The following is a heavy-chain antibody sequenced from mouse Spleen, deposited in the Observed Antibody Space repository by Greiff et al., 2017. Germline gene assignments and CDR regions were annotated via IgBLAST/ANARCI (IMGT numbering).Heavy chain of an antibody. V-gene: IGHV1-15*01. CDR3: TNYGDYEDWFAY. J-gene: IGHJ3*01. CDR2: IDPETGGT. D-gene: IGHD2-13*01. Sequence: VQLQQSGAELVRPGASVTLSCKASGYTFTDYEMHWVKQTPVHGLEWIGAIDPETGGTAYNQKFKGKAILTADKSSSTAYMELRSLTSEDSAVYYCTNYGDYEDWFAYWGQGTLVTVSA. CDR1: GYTFTDYE.